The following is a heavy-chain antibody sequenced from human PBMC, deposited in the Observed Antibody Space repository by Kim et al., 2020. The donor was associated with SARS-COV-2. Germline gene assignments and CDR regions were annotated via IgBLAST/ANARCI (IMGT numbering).Heavy chain of an antibody. CDR3: ARATYGSGSYIFDY. J-gene: IGHJ4*02. D-gene: IGHD3-10*01. CDR1: GFTFSDHY. V-gene: IGHV3-72*01. Sequence: GGSLRLSCATSGFTFSDHYMDWVRQAPGKGLEWVGRTRNKANSYTTEYAASVIDRFTVSRDDSRNSLYLQMNSLKTEDTAVYYCARATYGSGSYIFDYWGQGALVTVSS. CDR2: TRNKANSYTT.